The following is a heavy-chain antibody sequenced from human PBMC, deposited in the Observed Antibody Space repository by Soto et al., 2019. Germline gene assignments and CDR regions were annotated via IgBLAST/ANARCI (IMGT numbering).Heavy chain of an antibody. D-gene: IGHD6-19*01. J-gene: IGHJ4*02. Sequence: EVQLVESGGDLVKSGGSLRLSCAVSGLAFDKSWMTWVRQAPGKGLDWVGRIKSKVDGLTTDYAAPVRGRFTISRDDTKMTLYLQMNSLMSEDTGRYYCVTVPGPGEHEFWGRGTLVTVTS. CDR3: VTVPGPGEHEF. CDR1: GLAFDKSW. V-gene: IGHV3-15*07. CDR2: IKSKVDGLTT.